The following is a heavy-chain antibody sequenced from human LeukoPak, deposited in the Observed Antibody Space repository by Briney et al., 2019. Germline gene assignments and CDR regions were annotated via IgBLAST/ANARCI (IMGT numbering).Heavy chain of an antibody. CDR1: GFNIGSYA. CDR3: ATWAFYHNLEV. CDR2: IKADGSGT. D-gene: IGHD1-1*01. Sequence: GGSLRLSCAASGFNIGSYAMYWVRQGPGRGLEWVSVIKADGSGTFYSDSVRGRFTTSRDNSKNSLYLQMSSLTSVDTALYYCATWAFYHNLEVWGQGTTVAVSS. V-gene: IGHV3-43*02. J-gene: IGHJ6*02.